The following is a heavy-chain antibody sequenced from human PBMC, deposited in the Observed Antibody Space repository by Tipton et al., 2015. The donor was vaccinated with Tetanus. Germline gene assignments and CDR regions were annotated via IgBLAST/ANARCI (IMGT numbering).Heavy chain of an antibody. V-gene: IGHV3-11*01. Sequence: GSLRLSCAGSGFTFNDFYMSWVRQAPGKGPEFVSHISPSGGITYYADSVRGRFTISRDNAKRFLYLQMNSLTADDTAVYYCARDRRHCTDGVCHSFVLSWGQGTLVTVSS. J-gene: IGHJ5*02. CDR1: GFTFNDFY. CDR2: ISPSGGIT. CDR3: ARDRRHCTDGVCHSFVLS. D-gene: IGHD2-8*01.